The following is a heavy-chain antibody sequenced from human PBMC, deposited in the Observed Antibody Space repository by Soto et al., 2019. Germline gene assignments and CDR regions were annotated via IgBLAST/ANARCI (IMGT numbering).Heavy chain of an antibody. Sequence: QLQLQESGPGLVKPSETLSLTCTVSGGSISSSSYYWGWIRQPPGKGLEWIGSIYYSGSTYYNPSLKRRVTISVDTSKNQCSLKLSSVTAADTAVYYCARRGGSYDAFDIWGQGTMVTVSS. CDR1: GGSISSSSYY. CDR3: ARRGGSYDAFDI. CDR2: IYYSGST. D-gene: IGHD3-10*01. V-gene: IGHV4-39*01. J-gene: IGHJ3*02.